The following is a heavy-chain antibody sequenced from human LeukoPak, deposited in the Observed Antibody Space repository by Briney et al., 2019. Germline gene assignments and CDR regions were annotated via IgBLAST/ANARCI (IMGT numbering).Heavy chain of an antibody. D-gene: IGHD6-6*01. Sequence: GESLKISCKGSGYKFTSYWIAWVRQMPGKGLEWMGIIYPGDSDTRYSPSFQGQVTISADKSTSTAYLQWSSLKASDTAMYYCARQDLAARPPEGYWGQGTLVTVSS. CDR3: ARQDLAARPPEGY. V-gene: IGHV5-51*01. J-gene: IGHJ4*02. CDR2: IYPGDSDT. CDR1: GYKFTSYW.